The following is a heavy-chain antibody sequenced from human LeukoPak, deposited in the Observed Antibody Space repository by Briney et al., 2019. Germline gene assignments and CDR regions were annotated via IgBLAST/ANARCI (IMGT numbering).Heavy chain of an antibody. J-gene: IGHJ4*02. CDR1: GFTVSTIS. D-gene: IGHD3-3*01. CDR3: ATEGEEWTNFDY. V-gene: IGHV3-30*04. Sequence: GGSLRLSCAASGFTVSTISLHWVPQTPGKGLEWVSMISPDGSKTFYTDSINGRFTISRDNSNNTLYLQMNSVRLEDTALYYCATEGEEWTNFDYWGQGTLVTVSS. CDR2: ISPDGSKT.